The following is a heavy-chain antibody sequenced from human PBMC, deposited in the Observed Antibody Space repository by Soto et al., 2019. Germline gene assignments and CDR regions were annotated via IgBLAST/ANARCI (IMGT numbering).Heavy chain of an antibody. J-gene: IGHJ4*02. D-gene: IGHD2-15*01. Sequence: TLSLTCTVSGGSISSGDYYWSWIRQPPGKGLEWIGYIYYSGSTYYNPSLKSRVTISVDTSKNQFSLKLSSVTAADTAVYYCAMWYCSGGSCSYFDYWGQGTLVTVSS. V-gene: IGHV4-30-4*01. CDR1: GGSISSGDYY. CDR2: IYYSGST. CDR3: AMWYCSGGSCSYFDY.